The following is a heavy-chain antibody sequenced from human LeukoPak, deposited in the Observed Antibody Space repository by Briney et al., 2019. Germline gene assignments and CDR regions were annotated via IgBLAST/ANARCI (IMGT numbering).Heavy chain of an antibody. Sequence: GGSLRLSYAASGFTFSSYAMSWVRQAPGKGLEWVSAISGSGGSTYYADSVKGRFTISRDNSKNTLYLQMNSLRAEDTAVYYCAKHRFESGGYHSTDWGQGTLVTVSS. D-gene: IGHD3-22*01. CDR3: AKHRFESGGYHSTD. V-gene: IGHV3-23*01. CDR2: ISGSGGST. CDR1: GFTFSSYA. J-gene: IGHJ4*02.